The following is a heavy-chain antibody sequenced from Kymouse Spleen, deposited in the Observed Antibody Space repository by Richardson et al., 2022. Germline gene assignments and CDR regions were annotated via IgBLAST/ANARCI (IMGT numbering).Heavy chain of an antibody. J-gene: IGHJ4*02. CDR1: GFTFSSYG. CDR3: ARDGLGAARRGVATVFDY. D-gene: IGHD5-12*01,IGHD6-6*01. Sequence: QVQLVESGGGVVQPGRSLRLSCAASGFTFSSYGMHWVRQAPGKGLEWVAVIWYDGSNKYYADSVKGRFTISRDNSKNTLYLQMNSLRAEDTAVYYCARDGLGAARRGVATVFDYWGQGTLVTVSS. CDR2: IWYDGSNK. V-gene: IGHV3-33*01.